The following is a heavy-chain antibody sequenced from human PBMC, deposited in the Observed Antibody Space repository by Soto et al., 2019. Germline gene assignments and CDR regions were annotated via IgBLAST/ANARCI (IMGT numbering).Heavy chain of an antibody. CDR3: ARVRDSYGYDY. CDR1: GGTISSSNG. J-gene: IGHJ4*02. V-gene: IGHV4-4*02. CDR2: IYHSGST. D-gene: IGHD5-18*01. Sequence: SERLSLTCAVSGGTISSSNGWSWVSQPPGKGLEWIGEIYHSGSTNYNPSLKSRVTISVDKSKNQFSLKLSSVTATDTAVYYCARVRDSYGYDYWGQGTLVTVSS.